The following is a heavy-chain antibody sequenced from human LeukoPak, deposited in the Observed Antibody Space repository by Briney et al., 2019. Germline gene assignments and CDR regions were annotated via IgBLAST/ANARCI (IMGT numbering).Heavy chain of an antibody. J-gene: IGHJ3*02. CDR1: GGSMSGYY. Sequence: SETLSLTCTVSGGSMSGYYWSWVRQPPGKGLEWVGYMHHSGKANSNPSLKSRVTISVDTSKNQVSLKLSSVTAADTAVYYCARDTHEYGSGSYYDDTFDSWGQGTLVTVSS. CDR3: ARDTHEYGSGSYYDDTFDS. CDR2: MHHSGKA. D-gene: IGHD3-10*01. V-gene: IGHV4-59*01.